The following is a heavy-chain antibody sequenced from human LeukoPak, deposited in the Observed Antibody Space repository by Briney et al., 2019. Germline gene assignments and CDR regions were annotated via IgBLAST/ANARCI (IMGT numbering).Heavy chain of an antibody. CDR1: GFTFSSYS. Sequence: GGALRLSCAASGFTFSSYSMNWVRQAPGKGLEWISYISISGSMYYADSVKGRFTISRDNAKNSLYLQMNSLRDEDTAVYYCARDTAFAFDYWGQGALVTVSS. J-gene: IGHJ4*02. CDR3: ARDTAFAFDY. CDR2: ISISGSM. V-gene: IGHV3-48*02.